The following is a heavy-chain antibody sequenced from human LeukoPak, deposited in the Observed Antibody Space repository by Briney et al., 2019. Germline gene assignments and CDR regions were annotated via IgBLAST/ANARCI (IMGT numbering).Heavy chain of an antibody. CDR1: GFTFSSYA. Sequence: PGGSLRLSCAASGFTFSSYAMSWVRQASGKGLEWVSAISGSGGSTYYADSVKGRFTISRDNSKNTLYLQMNSLRAEDTAVYYCAKDNERWLQHLGAFDIWGQGTMVTVSS. J-gene: IGHJ3*02. V-gene: IGHV3-23*01. CDR3: AKDNERWLQHLGAFDI. D-gene: IGHD5-24*01. CDR2: ISGSGGST.